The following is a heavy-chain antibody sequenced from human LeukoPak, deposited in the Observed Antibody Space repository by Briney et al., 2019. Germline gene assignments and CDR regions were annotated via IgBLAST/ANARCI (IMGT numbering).Heavy chain of an antibody. V-gene: IGHV3-23*01. CDR1: GFTFSSYA. J-gene: IGHJ4*02. CDR2: ICGSGTST. CDR3: AKLPGISAAVVLGDY. Sequence: GGSLRLSCAASGFTFSSYAMSWVRQAPGKGLEWVSVICGSGTSTYYTDSAKGRFTISRDNSKNTLYLQLNSLRAEDTAVYYCAKLPGISAAVVLGDYWGLGTQVTVSS. D-gene: IGHD6-13*01.